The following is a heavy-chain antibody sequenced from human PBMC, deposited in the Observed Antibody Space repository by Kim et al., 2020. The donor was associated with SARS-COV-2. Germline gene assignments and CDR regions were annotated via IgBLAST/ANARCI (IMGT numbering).Heavy chain of an antibody. CDR3: ARDRGYGDFNDAFDI. D-gene: IGHD4-17*01. Sequence: SETLSLTCTVSGGSISSYYWSWIRQPPGKGLEWIGYIYYSGSTNYNPSLKSRVTISVDTSKNQFSLKLSSVTAADTAVYYCARDRGYGDFNDAFDIWGQGTMVTVSS. V-gene: IGHV4-59*01. CDR1: GGSISSYY. CDR2: IYYSGST. J-gene: IGHJ3*02.